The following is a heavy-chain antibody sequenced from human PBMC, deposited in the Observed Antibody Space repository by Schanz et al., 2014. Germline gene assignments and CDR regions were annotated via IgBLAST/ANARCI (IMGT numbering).Heavy chain of an antibody. V-gene: IGHV3-33*06. Sequence: VQLVESGGGLVQPGRSLRLSCAASGLTFSDYYMSWIRQAPGKGLEWVAVIWFDGNNKFYADSVKGRFTISRDNSKNTLYLQMNSLRAEDTAVYYCAKDHAGSDILTALGNWGQGTLVTVSS. D-gene: IGHD3-9*01. J-gene: IGHJ4*02. CDR1: GLTFSDYY. CDR2: IWFDGNNK. CDR3: AKDHAGSDILTALGN.